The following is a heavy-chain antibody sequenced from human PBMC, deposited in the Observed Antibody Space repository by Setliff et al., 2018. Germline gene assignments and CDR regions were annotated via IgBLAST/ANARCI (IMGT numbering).Heavy chain of an antibody. CDR1: GITFKNAW. D-gene: IGHD4-4*01. CDR3: ATGPRDSRNYLTWLGS. V-gene: IGHV3-15*01. J-gene: IGHJ5*02. CDR2: IKSSIEGATS. Sequence: ETLSLSCSVSGITFKNAWMTWVRQAPGKGPEWVGRIKSSIEGATSDYGAPAKGRFTISRDDSKNMIFLQMNNLKIEDTGYYYCATGPRDSRNYLTWLGSWGQGTLGTVSS.